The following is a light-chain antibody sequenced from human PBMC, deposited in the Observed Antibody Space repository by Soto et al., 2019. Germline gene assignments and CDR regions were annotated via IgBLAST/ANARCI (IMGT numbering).Light chain of an antibody. CDR1: QSVSSF. V-gene: IGKV3-11*01. J-gene: IGKJ4*01. CDR3: QHRSNWPRLT. Sequence: EIELTQSPATLSLSPGERATLSCGASQSVSSFLVWYQQKPGQAPRLLIYDAVNRVTGIPARFSGSGSGTDFTLTISSLEPEDFAVYYCQHRSNWPRLTFGGGTKVEIK. CDR2: DAV.